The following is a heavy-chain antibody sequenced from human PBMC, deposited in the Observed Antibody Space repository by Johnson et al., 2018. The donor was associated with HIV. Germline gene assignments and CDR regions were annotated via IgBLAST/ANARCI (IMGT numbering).Heavy chain of an antibody. CDR3: ARPSVMTTLTTTPWAFDI. Sequence: QVQLVVSGGGVVQPGKSLRLSCAASGFTFSSYAMHWVRQAPGKGLEWVAIISYDGTYNYYAASVKGRFTISRDNSKNTLYLQMTSLRVDDTAVYHCARPSVMTTLTTTPWAFDIWGQGTMVTVSS. V-gene: IGHV3-30*04. D-gene: IGHD4-17*01. J-gene: IGHJ3*02. CDR1: GFTFSSYA. CDR2: ISYDGTYN.